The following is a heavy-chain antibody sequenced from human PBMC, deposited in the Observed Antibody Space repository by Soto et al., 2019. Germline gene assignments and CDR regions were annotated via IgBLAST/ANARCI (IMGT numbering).Heavy chain of an antibody. CDR1: GYTFTNYG. CDR2: ISAKSGNT. Sequence: QVQLVQSGVEVKKPGASVKVSCKASGYTFTNYGISWVRQAPGQGLEWMGWISAKSGNTNYAQKLQGRVTMTTDTSTSTAYMDLRSLRSDDTAVYYCARVWDCSGASCTYDYYYGMDVWGQGTTVTVSS. D-gene: IGHD2-15*01. J-gene: IGHJ6*02. CDR3: ARVWDCSGASCTYDYYYGMDV. V-gene: IGHV1-18*01.